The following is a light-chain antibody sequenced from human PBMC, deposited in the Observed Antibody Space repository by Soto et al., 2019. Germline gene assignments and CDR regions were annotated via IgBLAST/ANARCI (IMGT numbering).Light chain of an antibody. Sequence: QSALTQPASVSGSPGQSITISCTGTSGDVGGYNYVSWYQQHPGKAPKLLIYHVVQRPSGVPDRFSGSKSGTTASLIISGLQAEDEADYFCCSYADGQTLAFGGGTQLTVL. V-gene: IGLV2-11*01. J-gene: IGLJ2*01. CDR2: HVV. CDR1: SGDVGGYNY. CDR3: CSYADGQTLA.